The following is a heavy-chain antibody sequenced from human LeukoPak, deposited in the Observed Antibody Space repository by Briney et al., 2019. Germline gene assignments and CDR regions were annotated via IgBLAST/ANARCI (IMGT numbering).Heavy chain of an antibody. CDR1: GGSISSGGYY. Sequence: PSQTLSLTCTVSGGSISSGGYYWSWIRQPPGKGLEWIGYIYHSGSTYYNPSLKSRVTISVDRSKNQFSLKLSSVTAADTAVYYCARAVVTRNNWFDPWGQGTLVTVSS. V-gene: IGHV4-30-2*01. CDR3: ARAVVTRNNWFDP. D-gene: IGHD4-23*01. CDR2: IYHSGST. J-gene: IGHJ5*02.